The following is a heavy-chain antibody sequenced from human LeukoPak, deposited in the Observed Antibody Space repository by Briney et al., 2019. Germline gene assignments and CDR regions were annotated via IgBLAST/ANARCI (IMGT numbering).Heavy chain of an antibody. Sequence: GGSLRLSCAASGFTFSSYAMSWVRQAPGKGLEWVSAISGSGGSTYYAGSVKGRFTISRDNSKNTLYLQMNSLRAEDTAVYYCAKGSSSWYVGRNDYWGQGTLVTVSS. D-gene: IGHD6-13*01. V-gene: IGHV3-23*01. CDR1: GFTFSSYA. CDR3: AKGSSSWYVGRNDY. CDR2: ISGSGGST. J-gene: IGHJ4*02.